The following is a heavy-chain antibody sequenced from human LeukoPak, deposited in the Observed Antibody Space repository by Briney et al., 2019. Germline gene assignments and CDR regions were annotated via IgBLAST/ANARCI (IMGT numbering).Heavy chain of an antibody. J-gene: IGHJ6*02. CDR2: TYYRSKWYY. CDR1: GDSVSSNTAA. V-gene: IGHV6-1*01. D-gene: IGHD2-15*01. CDR3: ARDPGYYYAMDA. Sequence: SQTLSLTCAISGDSVSSNTAAWNWVRQSPSRGLEWLGRTYYRSKWYYDYAFSVKSRITINPDTSKNLFSLQLNSVTPEDTAVYYCARDPGYYYAMDAWGQGTTVTVSS.